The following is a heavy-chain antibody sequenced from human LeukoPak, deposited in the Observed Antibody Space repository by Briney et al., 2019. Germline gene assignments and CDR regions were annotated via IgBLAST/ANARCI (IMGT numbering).Heavy chain of an antibody. D-gene: IGHD2-2*01. CDR1: GGSFSGYY. Sequence: SETLSLTCAVYGGSFSGYYWSWIRQPPGKGLEWIGGINHSGSTNYNPSLKSRVTISVDTSKNQFSLKLSSVTAADTAVYYCARGLLGVVDYWGQGTLVTVSS. J-gene: IGHJ4*02. CDR2: INHSGST. CDR3: ARGLLGVVDY. V-gene: IGHV4-34*01.